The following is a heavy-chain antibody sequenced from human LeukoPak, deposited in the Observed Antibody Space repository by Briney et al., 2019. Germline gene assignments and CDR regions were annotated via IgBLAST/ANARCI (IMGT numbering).Heavy chain of an antibody. J-gene: IGHJ6*03. CDR2: ISSSSSYI. CDR1: GFTFSSYS. V-gene: IGHV3-21*01. D-gene: IGHD2/OR15-2a*01. CDR3: ARDRIGRGYMDV. Sequence: PGGSLRLSCAASGFTFSSYSMSWVRQAPGKGLEWVSSISSSSSYIYYADSVKGRFTISRDNAKNSLYLQMNSLRAEDTAVYYCARDRIGRGYMDVWGKGTTVTVSS.